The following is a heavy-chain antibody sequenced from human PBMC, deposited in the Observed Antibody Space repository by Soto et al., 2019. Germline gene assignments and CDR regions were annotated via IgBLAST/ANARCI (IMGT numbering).Heavy chain of an antibody. Sequence: QVQLVGSGGGVVQPGRSLRLSCEASGFSFSSHGMHWVRQAPGKGLEWLAVISYDGNNKYYADSVKGRFSISRDNYKYTLYLQMNSLRAEDTAVYYCAKDHLPTTITTPWFDPWGQGTLVTVSS. D-gene: IGHD4-17*01. CDR1: GFSFSSHG. J-gene: IGHJ5*02. CDR3: AKDHLPTTITTPWFDP. V-gene: IGHV3-30*18. CDR2: ISYDGNNK.